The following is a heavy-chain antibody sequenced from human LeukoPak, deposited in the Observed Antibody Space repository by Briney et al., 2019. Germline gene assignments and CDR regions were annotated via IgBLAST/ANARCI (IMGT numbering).Heavy chain of an antibody. V-gene: IGHV3-30-3*01. Sequence: GGSLRLSCAASGFTFSGYAMHWVRQAPGKGLEWVAVISYDGSNKYYADSVKGRFTISRDNSKNTLYLQMNSLRAEDTAVYYCARYDARYGMDVWGQGTTVTVSS. J-gene: IGHJ6*02. CDR2: ISYDGSNK. D-gene: IGHD1-1*01. CDR1: GFTFSGYA. CDR3: ARYDARYGMDV.